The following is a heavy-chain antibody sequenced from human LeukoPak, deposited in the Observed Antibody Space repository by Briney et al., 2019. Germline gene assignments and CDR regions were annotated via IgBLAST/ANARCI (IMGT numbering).Heavy chain of an antibody. D-gene: IGHD1-26*01. CDR2: ISAYNGHT. CDR3: ARGVGAREYFDY. V-gene: IGHV1-18*01. CDR1: GYTFSSYG. J-gene: IGHJ4*02. Sequence: ASVKVSCKASGYTFSSYGISWVRQAPGQGPEWMGWISAYNGHTNYAQKLQGRVTMTTDTSTSTVYMELRSLRSDDTAVYYCARGVGAREYFDYWAQGTLVTVSS.